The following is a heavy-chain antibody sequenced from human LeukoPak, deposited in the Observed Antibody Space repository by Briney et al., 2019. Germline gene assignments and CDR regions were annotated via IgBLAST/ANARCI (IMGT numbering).Heavy chain of an antibody. CDR2: ISTGGSPI. V-gene: IGHV3-48*04. CDR3: VRGKQWLISSFDH. J-gene: IGHJ4*02. Sequence: GGSLRLSCAASGFTFSSYSMNWVRQAPGKGLEWVSYISTGGSPIFYADSVKGRFTISRDNAKNSLFLQMDTLRVEDTAIYYCVRGKQWLISSFDHWGQGTMVTVSS. D-gene: IGHD6-19*01. CDR1: GFTFSSYS.